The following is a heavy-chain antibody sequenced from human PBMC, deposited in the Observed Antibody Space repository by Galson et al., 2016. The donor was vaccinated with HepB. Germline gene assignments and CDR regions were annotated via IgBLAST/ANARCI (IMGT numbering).Heavy chain of an antibody. J-gene: IGHJ6*02. CDR2: ISPYTGNT. CDR1: GYIFDSYG. Sequence: SVKVSCKASGYIFDSYGISWVRQAPGQGLEWMGWISPYTGNTKYAQRLQDRVTLTTDTSKSTAYMELRSLRSDDTAVYYCARGGSGCTMLGSYYGMDVWGLGTTVSVSS. D-gene: IGHD1-26*01. V-gene: IGHV1-18*01. CDR3: ARGGSGCTMLGSYYGMDV.